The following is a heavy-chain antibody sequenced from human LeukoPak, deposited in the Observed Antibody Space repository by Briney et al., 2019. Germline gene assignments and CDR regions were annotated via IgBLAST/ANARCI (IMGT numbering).Heavy chain of an antibody. CDR3: ARGYQLLPDY. Sequence: GRSLRLSCAASGFTFSSYAMHWVRQAPGKGLEWVAVISYDGSNKYYADSVKGRFTISRENSKYTLYLQMNSLRAEDTAVYYCARGYQLLPDYWGQGTLVTVSS. CDR2: ISYDGSNK. J-gene: IGHJ4*02. CDR1: GFTFSSYA. V-gene: IGHV3-30-3*01. D-gene: IGHD2-2*01.